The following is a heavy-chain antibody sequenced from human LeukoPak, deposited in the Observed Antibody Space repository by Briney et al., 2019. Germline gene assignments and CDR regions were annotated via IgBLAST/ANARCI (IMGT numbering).Heavy chain of an antibody. CDR2: ISGSGGST. CDR3: AKDQVPAAIWDWFDP. Sequence: PGGSLRLSCAASGFTFSSYAMSWVRQAPGKGLEWVSAISGSGGSTYYADSVKGRFTISRDNSKNTLYLQMNSLRAEDTAVCYCAKDQVPAAIWDWFDPWGQGTLVTVSS. CDR1: GFTFSSYA. D-gene: IGHD2-2*01. J-gene: IGHJ5*02. V-gene: IGHV3-23*01.